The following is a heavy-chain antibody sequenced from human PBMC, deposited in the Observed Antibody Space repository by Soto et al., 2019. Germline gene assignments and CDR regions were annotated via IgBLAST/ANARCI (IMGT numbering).Heavy chain of an antibody. D-gene: IGHD3-3*01. CDR3: ARDPGKIFGIFDS. J-gene: IGHJ4*02. V-gene: IGHV3-33*01. CDR2: IWYDGRNK. Sequence: QVQLVASGGGVVQPGRSLRLSCAASGFTFSSYGMHWVRPAPGKGLEWVAVIWYDGRNKYYADSVKGRFTISRDNSKNTLYLQMNSMRAEDTSVYYCARDPGKIFGIFDSWCQGTLVTVSS. CDR1: GFTFSSYG.